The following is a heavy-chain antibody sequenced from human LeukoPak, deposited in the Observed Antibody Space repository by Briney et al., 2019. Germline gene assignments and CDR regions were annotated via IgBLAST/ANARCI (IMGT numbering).Heavy chain of an antibody. CDR2: INGGGVNT. V-gene: IGHV3-23*01. D-gene: IGHD4-11*01. CDR1: GFTFSSYA. CDR3: AKDLYSDYGPADY. J-gene: IGHJ4*02. Sequence: GGSLRLSCAASGFTFSSYAMSWVRQAPGKGLEWVSTINGGGVNTHYADSVGGRFTISRDNSKNTLFLQMNSLRDEDTAVYYCAKDLYSDYGPADYWGQGNLVTVSS.